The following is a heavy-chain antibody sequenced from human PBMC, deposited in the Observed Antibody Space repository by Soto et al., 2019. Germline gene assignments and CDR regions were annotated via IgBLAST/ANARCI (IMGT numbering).Heavy chain of an antibody. J-gene: IGHJ6*02. CDR2: INPNSGGT. CDR1: GYTFTGYY. Sequence: GASVKVSCKASGYTFTGYYMHWVRQAPGQGLEWMGWINPNSGGTNYAQKFQGRVTMTRDTSIRTAYMELSRLRSDDPAVYYCASNQKWGDYDFWSGYYIPRPVHYYGMDVWGQGTTVTVSS. V-gene: IGHV1-2*02. CDR3: ASNQKWGDYDFWSGYYIPRPVHYYGMDV. D-gene: IGHD3-3*01.